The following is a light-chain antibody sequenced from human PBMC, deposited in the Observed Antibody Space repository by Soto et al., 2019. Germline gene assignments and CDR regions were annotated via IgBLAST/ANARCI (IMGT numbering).Light chain of an antibody. J-gene: IGKJ5*01. V-gene: IGKV1-39*01. CDR3: QQSYSSPPIA. CDR2: DTS. Sequence: DIQMTQSPSSLSASVGDRITITCRASQSISSFLNWYQQKPGKAPKLLIYDTSSLQSGVPSRFSGSGSGTDFTLTISSLQPEDFATYYWQQSYSSPPIAFGQGTRLEIK. CDR1: QSISSF.